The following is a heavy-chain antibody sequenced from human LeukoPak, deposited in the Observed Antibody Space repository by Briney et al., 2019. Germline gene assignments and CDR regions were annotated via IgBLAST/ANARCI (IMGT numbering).Heavy chain of an antibody. V-gene: IGHV3-23*01. CDR2: ISGSGGST. Sequence: PGGSLRLSCAASGFTFSSYAMSWVRQAPGKGLEWVSAISGSGGSTYYADSVKGRFTISRDNSKNTLYLQMNSLRAEDTAVYYCAKDPLRYCSPDGWFDPWGQGTLVTVSS. J-gene: IGHJ5*02. CDR3: AKDPLRYCSPDGWFDP. CDR1: GFTFSSYA. D-gene: IGHD2-15*01.